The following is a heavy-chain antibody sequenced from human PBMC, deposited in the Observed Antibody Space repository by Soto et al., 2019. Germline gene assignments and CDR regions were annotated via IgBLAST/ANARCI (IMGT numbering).Heavy chain of an antibody. D-gene: IGHD2-15*01. CDR1: GGSFSGYY. V-gene: IGHV4-34*01. J-gene: IGHJ4*02. CDR3: AREGYCSGGSCYSRTLDY. Sequence: QVQLQQWGAGLLKPLETLSLTCAVYGGSFSGYYWSWIRQPPGKGLEWIGEINHSGSTNYNPSLKSRVTISVDTSKNQFSLKLSSVTAADTAVYYCAREGYCSGGSCYSRTLDYWGQGTLVTVSS. CDR2: INHSGST.